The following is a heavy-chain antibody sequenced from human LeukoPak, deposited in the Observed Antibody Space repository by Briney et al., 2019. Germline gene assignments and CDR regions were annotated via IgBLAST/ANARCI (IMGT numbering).Heavy chain of an antibody. CDR2: ISNNGGYT. CDR3: AKQLGYCSDGSCYFPY. CDR1: GFNFDDYG. Sequence: PGGSLRLSCAASGFNFDDYGMSWVRQAPGKGLEWVSAISNNGGYTYYADSVQGRFTISRDNSKSTLCLQMNSLKAEDTAVYYCAKQLGYCSDGSCYFPYWGQGTLVTVSS. V-gene: IGHV3-23*01. J-gene: IGHJ4*02. D-gene: IGHD2-15*01.